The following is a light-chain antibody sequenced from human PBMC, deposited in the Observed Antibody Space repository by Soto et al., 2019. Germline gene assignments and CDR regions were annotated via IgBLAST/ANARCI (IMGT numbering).Light chain of an antibody. J-gene: IGLJ2*01. CDR1: GSNIGSHT. V-gene: IGLV1-44*01. Sequence: QSVLTQPPSASGTPGQRVTISCSGSGSNIGSHTVSWYQQLPGTAPNLLIYSNDQRPSGVPDRFSGSKSGTSASLAISGLQSEDEADYYCAVWDNSLNGVAFGGGTQLTVL. CDR3: AVWDNSLNGVA. CDR2: SND.